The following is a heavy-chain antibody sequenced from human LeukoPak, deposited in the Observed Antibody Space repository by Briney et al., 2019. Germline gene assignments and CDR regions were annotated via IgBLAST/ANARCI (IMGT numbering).Heavy chain of an antibody. CDR2: ISSSGSPI. D-gene: IGHD6-13*01. Sequence: GGSLRLSCAASGFTFSNYYMNWVRQAPGKGLEWVSYISSSGSPIYYADSVKGRFTISRDYAENSLYLQMNSLRVEDTAVYYCARASTTWYTPDYWGQGTLVTVSS. V-gene: IGHV3-11*04. CDR1: GFTFSNYY. CDR3: ARASTTWYTPDY. J-gene: IGHJ4*02.